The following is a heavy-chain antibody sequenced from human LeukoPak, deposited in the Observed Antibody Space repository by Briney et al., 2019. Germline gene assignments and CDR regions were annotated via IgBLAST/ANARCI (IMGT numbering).Heavy chain of an antibody. CDR2: ISSSSTYI. J-gene: IGHJ4*02. CDR3: ARTRFVLMVYASANYFDY. V-gene: IGHV3-21*01. D-gene: IGHD2-8*01. CDR1: GFTFSSYS. Sequence: GGSLRLSCAASGFTFSSYSMNWVRQAPGKGLEWVSSISSSSTYIYYADSVKGRFTISRDNAKNSLYLQMNSLRAEDTAVYYCARTRFVLMVYASANYFDYWGQGTLVTVSS.